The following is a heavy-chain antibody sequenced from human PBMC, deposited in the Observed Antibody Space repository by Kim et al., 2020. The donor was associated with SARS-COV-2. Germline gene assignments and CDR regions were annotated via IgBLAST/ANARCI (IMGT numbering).Heavy chain of an antibody. J-gene: IGHJ5*02. CDR2: IYYSGST. Sequence: SETLSLTCTVSGGSISSSSYYWGWIRQPPGKGLEWIGSIYYSGSTYYNPSLKSRVTISVDTSKNQFSLKLSSVTAADTAVYYCARLPLWSVAGRWFDPWGQGTLVTVSS. V-gene: IGHV4-39*01. CDR3: ARLPLWSVAGRWFDP. CDR1: GGSISSSSYY. D-gene: IGHD6-19*01.